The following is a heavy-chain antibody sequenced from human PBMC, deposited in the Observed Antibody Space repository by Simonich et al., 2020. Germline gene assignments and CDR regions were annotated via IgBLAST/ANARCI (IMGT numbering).Heavy chain of an antibody. Sequence: QVQLQQWGAGLLKPSGTLSLTCAVYVGSFIGSYWSWIRQPQGKGRGGIGEINQSGSTNYNPSRKGRVTRSVDTSKNQFSLKLSSVTAADTAVYYCARCGLVNYDILTGYHNWFDPWGQGTLVTVSS. CDR2: INQSGST. CDR1: VGSFIGSY. V-gene: IGHV4-34*01. D-gene: IGHD3-9*01. J-gene: IGHJ5*02. CDR3: ARCGLVNYDILTGYHNWFDP.